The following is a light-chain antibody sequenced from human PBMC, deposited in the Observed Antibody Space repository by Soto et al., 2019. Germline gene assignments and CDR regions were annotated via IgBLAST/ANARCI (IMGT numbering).Light chain of an antibody. Sequence: DIVMTQSPLSLPVTPGEPASISCRSSQSLLHSNGYNYLDWYLQKPGQSPQLLIYLGSNRASGVPDRFSGSGSGTDFTLKISRVEAEDVGVYYCMQPLQTPRTFVPGTRVDIK. V-gene: IGKV2-28*01. CDR1: QSLLHSNGYNY. J-gene: IGKJ3*01. CDR2: LGS. CDR3: MQPLQTPRT.